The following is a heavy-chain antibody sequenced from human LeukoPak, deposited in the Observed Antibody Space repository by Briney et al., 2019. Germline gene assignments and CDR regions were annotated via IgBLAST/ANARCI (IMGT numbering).Heavy chain of an antibody. J-gene: IGHJ4*02. CDR2: ITNNGGYT. CDR3: AKANGYSSSWYAY. D-gene: IGHD6-13*01. CDR1: GFTFTYW. Sequence: GGSLRLSCAASGFTFTYWMHWVRQAPGKGLEWVSAITNNGGYTYSADSVKGRFTISRDNSKNTLYLQMNNLRAEDTALYYCAKANGYSSSWYAYWGRGTLVTVSS. V-gene: IGHV3-23*01.